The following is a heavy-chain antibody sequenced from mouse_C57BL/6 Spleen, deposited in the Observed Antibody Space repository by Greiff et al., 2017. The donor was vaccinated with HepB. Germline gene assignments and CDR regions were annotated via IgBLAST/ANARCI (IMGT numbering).Heavy chain of an antibody. CDR3: AREFYYGSSPYAMDY. D-gene: IGHD1-1*01. Sequence: QVQLQQSGAELARPGASVKMSCKASGYTFTSYTMHWVKQRPGQGLEWIGYINPSSGYTKYNQKFKDKATLTADKSSSTAYMQLSSLTSEDSAVYYCAREFYYGSSPYAMDYWGQGTSVTVSS. V-gene: IGHV1-4*01. J-gene: IGHJ4*01. CDR1: GYTFTSYT. CDR2: INPSSGYT.